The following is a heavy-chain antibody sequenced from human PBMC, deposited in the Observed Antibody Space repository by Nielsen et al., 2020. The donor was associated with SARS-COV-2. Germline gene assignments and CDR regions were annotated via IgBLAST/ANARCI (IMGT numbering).Heavy chain of an antibody. Sequence: GGSLRLSCTASQFTVSSNDMHWVRQATRKGLEWVSAIGTAGDTYYLGSVKGRFTISREIAKNSLYLQMNSLRAGDTAVYYCVAGNYYYGMDVWGQGTTVTVSS. V-gene: IGHV3-13*01. CDR2: IGTAGDT. CDR1: QFTVSSND. CDR3: VAGNYYYGMDV. J-gene: IGHJ6*02.